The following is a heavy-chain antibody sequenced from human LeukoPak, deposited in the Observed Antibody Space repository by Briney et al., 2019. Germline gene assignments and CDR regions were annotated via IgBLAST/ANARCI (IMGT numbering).Heavy chain of an antibody. CDR2: IDWDDDK. CDR1: GFSLSTSGMR. CDR3: ARTPPWGSYFDY. Sequence: ESGPALVKPTQTLTLTCTFSGFSLSTSGMRVSWIRQPPGKALEWLAPIDWDDDKFYSTSLKTRLTISKDTSKNQVVLTMTNMDPVDTATYYCARTPPWGSYFDYWGQGTLVTVSS. D-gene: IGHD7-27*01. V-gene: IGHV2-70*04. J-gene: IGHJ4*02.